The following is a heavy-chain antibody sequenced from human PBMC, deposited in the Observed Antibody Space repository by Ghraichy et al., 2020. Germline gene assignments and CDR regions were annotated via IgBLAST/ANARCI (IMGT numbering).Heavy chain of an antibody. V-gene: IGHV4-59*01. CDR3: ARLVAVTGASDYFDY. Sequence: GSLRLSCTVSGGSISNYYWTWIRQPPGKGLEWIGYIYYSGRTNYNPSLKSRVTISVDTSKSQFSLKLTSVTAADTAVYYCARLVAVTGASDYFDYWGQGTLVTVSS. J-gene: IGHJ4*02. CDR1: GGSISNYY. D-gene: IGHD6-19*01. CDR2: IYYSGRT.